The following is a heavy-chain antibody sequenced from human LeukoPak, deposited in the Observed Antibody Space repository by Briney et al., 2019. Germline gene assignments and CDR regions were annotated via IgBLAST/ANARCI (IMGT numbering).Heavy chain of an antibody. V-gene: IGHV3-30*04. D-gene: IGHD2-15*01. J-gene: IGHJ6*02. CDR2: ISYDGSNK. CDR1: GFTFSSYA. CDR3: AKVRGVVAATHYYYYGMDV. Sequence: GGSLRLSCAASGFTFSSYAMHWVRQAPGKGLEWVAVISYDGSNKYYADSVKGRFTISRDNSKNTLYLQMNSLRAEDTAVYYCAKVRGVVAATHYYYYGMDVWGQGTTVTVSS.